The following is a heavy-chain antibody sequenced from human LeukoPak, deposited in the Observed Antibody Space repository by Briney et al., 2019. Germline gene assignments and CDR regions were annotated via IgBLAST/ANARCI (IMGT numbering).Heavy chain of an antibody. CDR2: INPNSGGT. CDR1: GYTFTGYY. Sequence: ASVKVSCKAPGYTFTGYYMHWVRQAPGQGLEWMGWINPNSGGTNYAQKFQGRVTMTRDTSISTAYMELSRLRSDDTAVYYCARERAGYGGLDPWGQGTLVTVSS. J-gene: IGHJ5*02. D-gene: IGHD4-23*01. CDR3: ARERAGYGGLDP. V-gene: IGHV1-2*02.